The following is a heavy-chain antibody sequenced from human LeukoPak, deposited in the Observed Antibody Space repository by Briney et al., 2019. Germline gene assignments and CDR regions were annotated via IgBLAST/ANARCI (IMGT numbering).Heavy chain of an antibody. J-gene: IGHJ5*02. D-gene: IGHD3-3*01. CDR3: AKEGGFGFGHDYDLYWFDP. CDR2: INPKSGHT. V-gene: IGHV1-2*06. CDR1: GFTFTDYY. Sequence: ASVKVSCMPSGFTFTDYYIHWVRQAPGQGLEWMGRINPKSGHTSYAQKFQGRVSMTRDTSISTAYMELRRLRSDDTAVYYCAKEGGFGFGHDYDLYWFDPWGQGTLVTVSS.